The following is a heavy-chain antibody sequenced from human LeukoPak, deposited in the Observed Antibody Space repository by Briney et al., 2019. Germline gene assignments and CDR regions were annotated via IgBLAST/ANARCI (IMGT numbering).Heavy chain of an antibody. CDR1: GGSISTYY. Sequence: SETLSLTCTVSGGSISTYYWSWIRQPAGKGLEWIGRIYTSGSTDYNPSLKSRVTMSVDPSKNQFSLKLSSVTAADAAVYYCARGPPPDFDYWGQGTLVTVSS. CDR3: ARGPPPDFDY. V-gene: IGHV4-4*07. J-gene: IGHJ4*02. CDR2: IYTSGST.